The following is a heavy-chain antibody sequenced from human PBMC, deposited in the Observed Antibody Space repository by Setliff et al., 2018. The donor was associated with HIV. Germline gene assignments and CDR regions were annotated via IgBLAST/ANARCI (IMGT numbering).Heavy chain of an antibody. CDR3: ARLGSGWSDSYYYAMDV. D-gene: IGHD6-19*01. CDR2: ISAYNGHT. V-gene: IGHV1-18*01. Sequence: GPPVKVSCKASGYTFTTFGISWVRQAPGQGLEWMGWISAYNGHTNYAQKFQGRVTMTTDTSTSTAYMGLRSLRSDDTAVYYCARLGSGWSDSYYYAMDVWGQGTTVTVSS. J-gene: IGHJ6*02. CDR1: GYTFTTFG.